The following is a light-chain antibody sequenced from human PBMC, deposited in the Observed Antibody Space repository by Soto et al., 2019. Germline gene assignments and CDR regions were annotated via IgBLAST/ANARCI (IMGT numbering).Light chain of an antibody. CDR3: SSYTRSSTTVYV. J-gene: IGLJ1*01. V-gene: IGLV2-14*01. CDR1: SSDVGGYNY. CDR2: DVS. Sequence: QSALTQPASVSGSPGQSITISCTGTSSDVGGYNYVSWYQQHPGKAPKLMIYDVSNRPSGVSNRFSGSKSGNTASLTISGLQAEDEADYYCSSYTRSSTTVYVFGTGTKLTVL.